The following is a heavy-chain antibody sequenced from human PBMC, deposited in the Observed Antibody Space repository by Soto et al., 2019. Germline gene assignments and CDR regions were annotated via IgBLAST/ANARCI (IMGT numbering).Heavy chain of an antibody. CDR2: IFYSGST. J-gene: IGHJ4*02. D-gene: IGHD3-10*01. V-gene: IGHV4-39*07. Sequence: SETLSLTCTVSGGSISSSIYYGGWIRQPPGKGLEWIGSIFYSGSTYYNPSLKSRVTISVDTSKNQFSLKLSSVTAADTAVYYCARDRQEGSGSCSFDSWGQGTLVTVSS. CDR1: GGSISSSIYY. CDR3: ARDRQEGSGSCSFDS.